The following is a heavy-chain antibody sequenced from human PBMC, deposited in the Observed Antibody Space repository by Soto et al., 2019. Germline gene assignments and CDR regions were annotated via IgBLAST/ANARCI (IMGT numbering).Heavy chain of an antibody. J-gene: IGHJ4*02. D-gene: IGHD3-22*01. Sequence: SETLSLTCTVSGGSISSGDYYWSWIRQPPGKGLEWIGYIYYSGSTYYNPSLKSRVTISVDTSKNQFSLKLSSVTAADTAVYYCAREDYYDSSGYYVLDYWGQGTLVTVSS. CDR3: AREDYYDSSGYYVLDY. V-gene: IGHV4-30-4*01. CDR2: IYYSGST. CDR1: GGSISSGDYY.